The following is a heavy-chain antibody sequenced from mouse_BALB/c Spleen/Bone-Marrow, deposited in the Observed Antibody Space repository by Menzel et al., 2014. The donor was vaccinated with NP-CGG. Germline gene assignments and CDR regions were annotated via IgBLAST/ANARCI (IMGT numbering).Heavy chain of an antibody. CDR2: ISSGVGST. J-gene: IGHJ3*01. V-gene: IGHV5-12-1*01. Sequence: EVKVEESGGGLVKPGGSLKLACAASGFAFTSYDMSWVRQTPEKRLEWVAYISSGVGSTYCPDTVKGRFTISRDNAKNTLYLQMSSLKSEDTAMFYCARRVGRGGFAYWGQGTLVTVSA. CDR1: GFAFTSYD. CDR3: ARRVGRGGFAY.